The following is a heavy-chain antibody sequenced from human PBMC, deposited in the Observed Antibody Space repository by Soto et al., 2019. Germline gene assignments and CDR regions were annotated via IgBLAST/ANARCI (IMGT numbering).Heavy chain of an antibody. Sequence: GGSLRLSCAASGFTFSSYAMSWVRQAPGKGLEWVSAISGSGGSTYYADSVKGRFTISRDNSKNTLYLQMNSLRAEDTAVYYCAKDRDDFDWLLYSAYFDYWGQGTLVTVSS. CDR1: GFTFSSYA. CDR3: AKDRDDFDWLLYSAYFDY. CDR2: ISGSGGST. J-gene: IGHJ4*02. D-gene: IGHD3-9*01. V-gene: IGHV3-23*01.